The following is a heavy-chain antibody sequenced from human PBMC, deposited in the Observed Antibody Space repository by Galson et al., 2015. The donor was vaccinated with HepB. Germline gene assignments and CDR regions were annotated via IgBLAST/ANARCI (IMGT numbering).Heavy chain of an antibody. V-gene: IGHV3-48*02. CDR2: ISSSSSTI. D-gene: IGHD2-2*02. J-gene: IGHJ6*02. CDR3: ARACSSTSCYTPGQNYYYYYGMDV. Sequence: SLRLSCAASGFTFSSYSMNWVRQAPGKGLEWVSYISSSSSTIYYADSVKGRFTISRDSAKNSLYLQMNSLRDEDTAVYYCARACSSTSCYTPGQNYYYYYGMDVWGQGTTVTVSS. CDR1: GFTFSSYS.